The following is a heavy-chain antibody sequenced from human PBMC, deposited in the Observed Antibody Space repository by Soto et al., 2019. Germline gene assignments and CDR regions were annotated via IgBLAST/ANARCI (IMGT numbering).Heavy chain of an antibody. CDR2: INPNSGGT. Sequence: PLASVKVSCKASGYTFTGYYMHWVRQAPGQGLEWMGWINPNSGGTNYAQKFQGRVTMTRDTSISTAYMELSRRRSDDTAVYYCARDLFRELQLERPWFDPWGQGTLVTVSS. CDR3: ARDLFRELQLERPWFDP. CDR1: GYTFTGYY. D-gene: IGHD1-1*01. J-gene: IGHJ5*02. V-gene: IGHV1-2*02.